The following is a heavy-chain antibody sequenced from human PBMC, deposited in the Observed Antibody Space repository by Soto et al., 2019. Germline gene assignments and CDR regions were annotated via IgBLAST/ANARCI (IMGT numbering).Heavy chain of an antibody. CDR3: AKDEFPMIVVVQLLFDY. J-gene: IGHJ4*02. Sequence: PGGSLRLSCAASGFTFSSYGMHWVRQAPGKGLEWVAVISYDGSNKYYADSVKGRFTISRDNSKNTLYLQMNSLRAEDTAVYYCAKDEFPMIVVVQLLFDYWGQGTLVTVSS. D-gene: IGHD3-22*01. V-gene: IGHV3-30*18. CDR1: GFTFSSYG. CDR2: ISYDGSNK.